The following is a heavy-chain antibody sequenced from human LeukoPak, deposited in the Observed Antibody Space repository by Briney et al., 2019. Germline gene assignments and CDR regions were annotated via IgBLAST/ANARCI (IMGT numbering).Heavy chain of an antibody. Sequence: SETLSLTCTVSGGSFSSGGYYWSWLRQHPGMGLEWVGEINHSGSTNCNPSLKSRVTISVDTSKNQFSLKLSSVTAADTAVYYCARGLKWEGIGGGVDYWGQGTLVTVSS. CDR3: ARGLKWEGIGGGVDY. V-gene: IGHV4-34*01. CDR2: INHSGST. J-gene: IGHJ4*02. D-gene: IGHD1-26*01. CDR1: GGSFSSGGYY.